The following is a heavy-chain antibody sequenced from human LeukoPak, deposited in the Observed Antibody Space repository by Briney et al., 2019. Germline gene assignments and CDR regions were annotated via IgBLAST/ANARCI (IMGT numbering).Heavy chain of an antibody. Sequence: SETLSLTCTVSGGSFSNSNYYWSWIRQPPGKELEWIASINYGGTTYYNPSLKSRVTISVDTSKSQFSLRLSSVTAADTAVYLCARYVVYGSGKYYFEYWGQGSLVTVSS. CDR3: ARYVVYGSGKYYFEY. J-gene: IGHJ4*02. CDR1: GGSFSNSNYY. V-gene: IGHV4-39*01. D-gene: IGHD3-10*01. CDR2: INYGGTT.